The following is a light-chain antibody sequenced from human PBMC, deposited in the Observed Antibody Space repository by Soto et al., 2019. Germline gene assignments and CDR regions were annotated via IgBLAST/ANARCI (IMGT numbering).Light chain of an antibody. CDR1: QSISIW. CDR3: QQYNDYSTWA. J-gene: IGKJ1*01. Sequence: DIQMTQSPSTLSASVGDRVTITCRASQSISIWLAWYQQKPGKAPKVLIWDASSLQRGGPPRFSGSGSGTEFTLIISSLQTDDSATEYCQQYNDYSTWAFGQGNKVDIK. CDR2: DAS. V-gene: IGKV1-5*01.